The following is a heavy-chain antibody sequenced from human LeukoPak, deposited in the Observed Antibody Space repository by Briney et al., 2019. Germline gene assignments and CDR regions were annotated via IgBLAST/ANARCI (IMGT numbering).Heavy chain of an antibody. CDR1: GGSISSDNYY. V-gene: IGHV4-39*01. CDR3: AKHYMGSSYNHGLDC. Sequence: PSETLSLTCTVSGGSISSDNYYWGWIRQPPGKGLEWIGSIYYSGTTYYNPSLKSRVTISVDTSKNQFSLKLSSVTAADTALYYCAKHYMGSSYNHGLDCWGQGTLVTVSS. D-gene: IGHD3-10*01. J-gene: IGHJ4*02. CDR2: IYYSGTT.